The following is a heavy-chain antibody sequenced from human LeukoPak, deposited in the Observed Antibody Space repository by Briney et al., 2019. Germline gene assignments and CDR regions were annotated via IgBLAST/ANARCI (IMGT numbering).Heavy chain of an antibody. V-gene: IGHV1-18*01. CDR1: GYTFTSYG. CDR2: ISAYNGNT. D-gene: IGHD3-9*01. CDR3: ARAWTYYDILTGYDY. J-gene: IGHJ4*02. Sequence: ASVKVSCKASGYTFTSYGISWVRQAPGQGLEWMGWISAYNGNTNYAQKLQGRVTMTTDTSTSTAYMELRSLRSDDTAVYYCARAWTYYDILTGYDYWGQGTLVTVSS.